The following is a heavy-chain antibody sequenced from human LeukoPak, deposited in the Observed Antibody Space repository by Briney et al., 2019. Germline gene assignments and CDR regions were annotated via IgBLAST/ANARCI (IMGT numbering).Heavy chain of an antibody. V-gene: IGHV1-18*04. CDR1: GYTFTSYG. CDR3: AREGWGIAAANSWFDP. Sequence: ASVKVSCKASGYTFTSYGISWVRQAPGQGLEWMGWISAYNGNTNYAQKLQGRVTMTTDTSTSTAYMELRSLRSDDTAVYYCAREGWGIAAANSWFDPWGQGTLVTASS. J-gene: IGHJ5*02. D-gene: IGHD6-13*01. CDR2: ISAYNGNT.